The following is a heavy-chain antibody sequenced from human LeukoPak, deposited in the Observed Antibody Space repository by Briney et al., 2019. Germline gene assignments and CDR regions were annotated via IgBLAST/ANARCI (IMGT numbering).Heavy chain of an antibody. CDR3: ARHASYFYSSPYAD. J-gene: IGHJ4*02. CDR2: IYYTGNT. Sequence: SETLSLTCAVSPLSVTNYYWSWIRQPPGKGLEWIGYIYYTGNTNYNPSRKSRVTLSLDTSKNQFSLRLNPVTATDTAVYYCARHASYFYSSPYADWGQGTLVTVSS. CDR1: PLSVTNYY. V-gene: IGHV4-59*08. D-gene: IGHD3-22*01.